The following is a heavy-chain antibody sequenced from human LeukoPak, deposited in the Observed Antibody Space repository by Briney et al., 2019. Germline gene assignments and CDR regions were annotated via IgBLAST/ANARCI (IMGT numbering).Heavy chain of an antibody. D-gene: IGHD3-22*01. CDR3: ARAAYDSSGYLTL. Sequence: GALRLSCAASGFTFSSYGMHWVRQAPGKGLEWVAVIWYDGTNKYYADSEKGRFTISRDNSKNTLFLQMNILRAEDTAVYYCARAAYDSSGYLTLWGQGTLVAVSS. CDR1: GFTFSSYG. J-gene: IGHJ4*02. CDR2: IWYDGTNK. V-gene: IGHV3-33*01.